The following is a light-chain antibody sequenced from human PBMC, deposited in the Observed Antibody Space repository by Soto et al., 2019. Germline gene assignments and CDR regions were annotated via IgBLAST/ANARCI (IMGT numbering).Light chain of an antibody. CDR3: SSYISSSTLVV. Sequence: QSALTQPASVSGSPGQSITISCTGTSSDVGGYNYVSWYQHHPGKAPKLMIFAVSTRPSGVSNRFSGSKSGNTASLTISGLQAEDEADYYCSSYISSSTLVVFGGGTKLTVL. CDR2: AVS. V-gene: IGLV2-14*01. J-gene: IGLJ2*01. CDR1: SSDVGGYNY.